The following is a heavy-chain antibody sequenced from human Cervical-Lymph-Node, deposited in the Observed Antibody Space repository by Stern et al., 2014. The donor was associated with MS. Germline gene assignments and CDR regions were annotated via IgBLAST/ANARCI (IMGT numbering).Heavy chain of an antibody. CDR3: ARACVSDRGCYGMDV. J-gene: IGHJ6*02. D-gene: IGHD6-19*01. Sequence: QVQLVQSGAEVKKPGSSVRVSCKASGGMFTSYPITWVRQAPGQGLEWMGRIIPIFGIANYAQKFEGRVLITADKSTSTVYMDLSTLRSEDTAVYYCARACVSDRGCYGMDVWGQGTTVTVSS. CDR2: IIPIFGIA. V-gene: IGHV1-69*09. CDR1: GGMFTSYP.